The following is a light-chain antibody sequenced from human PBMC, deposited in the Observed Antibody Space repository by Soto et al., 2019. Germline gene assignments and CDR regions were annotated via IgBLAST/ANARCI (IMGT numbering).Light chain of an antibody. J-gene: IGKJ5*01. CDR2: DAS. CDR3: QRYTKYSIN. V-gene: IGKV1-5*01. CDR1: QNINKW. Sequence: DIQMTQSPSTLSASVGDRVTITCRASQNINKWLAWYQQKPGKAPKLLIYDASNLESEVPSRFSGSGSGTEFILSINTLQTDDFATYYCQRYTKYSINFGQGARQEIK.